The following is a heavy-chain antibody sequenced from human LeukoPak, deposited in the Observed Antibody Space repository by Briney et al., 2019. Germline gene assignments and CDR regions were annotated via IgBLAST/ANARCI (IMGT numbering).Heavy chain of an antibody. V-gene: IGHV3-48*01. CDR2: ISSSSSTI. D-gene: IGHD1-26*01. CDR3: AGEDSGSYPYYYYYMDV. J-gene: IGHJ6*03. Sequence: GGSLRLSCAASGFTFSSYSMNWVRQAPGKGLEWVSYISSSSSTIYYADSVKGRFTISRDNAKNSLYLQMNSLRAEDTAVYYCAGEDSGSYPYYYYYMDVWGKGTTVTVSS. CDR1: GFTFSSYS.